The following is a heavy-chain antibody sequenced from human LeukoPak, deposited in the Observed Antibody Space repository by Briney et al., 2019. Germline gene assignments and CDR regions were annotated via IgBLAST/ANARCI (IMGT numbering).Heavy chain of an antibody. Sequence: PETLSLTCSVSGITPFHWSWIRQTPGKGLEWIGHITFTGNTNYNPSLKSRVTISLGTSNNQFSLELKAVTAADTAVYYCAREGGAPGHTNEFDYWGQGILVTVSS. V-gene: IGHV4-59*01. CDR1: GITPFH. D-gene: IGHD1-1*01. CDR2: ITFTGNT. J-gene: IGHJ4*02. CDR3: AREGGAPGHTNEFDY.